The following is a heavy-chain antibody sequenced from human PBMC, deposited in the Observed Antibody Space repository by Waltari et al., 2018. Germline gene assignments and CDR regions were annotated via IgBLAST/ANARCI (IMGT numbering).Heavy chain of an antibody. V-gene: IGHV3-74*01. CDR1: GFDFRNHW. CDR3: ARLEAEQWLGVY. D-gene: IGHD6-19*01. J-gene: IGHJ4*02. CDR2: ISSDGTGT. Sequence: EGQLVESGGGLVQPGGSLRLSCAASGFDFRNHWRHWVRQAPGKGLVWISRISSDGTGTDYADSVQGRFVISRDNARDTLYLQMNNLRAEDTALYYCARLEAEQWLGVYWGPGTLVTVSS.